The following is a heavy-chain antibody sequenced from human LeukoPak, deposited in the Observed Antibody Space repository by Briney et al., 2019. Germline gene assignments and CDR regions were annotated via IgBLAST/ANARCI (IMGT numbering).Heavy chain of an antibody. CDR1: GGSISCSSYY. CDR3: ARHGDPTSIVDYKY. V-gene: IGHV4-39*01. J-gene: IGHJ4*02. Sequence: PSETLSLTCTVSGGSISCSSYYWGWIRQPPGKGLEGIGSIYYSGSTYYNPSLKSRVTISVDTSKNQFSLNLRSVTAADTAVYYCARHGDPTSIVDYKYWGQGTLVTVSS. D-gene: IGHD1-26*01. CDR2: IYYSGST.